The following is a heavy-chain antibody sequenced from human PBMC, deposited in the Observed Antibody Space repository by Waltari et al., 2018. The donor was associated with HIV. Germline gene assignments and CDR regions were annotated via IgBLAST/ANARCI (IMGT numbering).Heavy chain of an antibody. D-gene: IGHD3-22*01. J-gene: IGHJ3*02. Sequence: QVQLQQWGAGLLKPSETLSLTCAVYGGSFSGCYWSWIRQPPGKGLEWIGEINHSGSTNYNPSLKSRVTISVDTSKNQFSLKLSSVTAADTAVYYCARLGYDSSGNDAFDIWGQGTMVTVSS. CDR3: ARLGYDSSGNDAFDI. CDR2: INHSGST. CDR1: GGSFSGCY. V-gene: IGHV4-34*01.